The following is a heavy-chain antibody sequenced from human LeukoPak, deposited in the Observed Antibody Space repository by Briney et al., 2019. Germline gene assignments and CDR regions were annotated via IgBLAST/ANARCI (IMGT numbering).Heavy chain of an antibody. CDR2: IKQDGSEK. CDR1: GFTFSSYW. D-gene: IGHD4-17*01. V-gene: IGHV3-7*01. CDR3: ARDNPRQLTTVTNRYYYYYGMDV. J-gene: IGHJ6*02. Sequence: GGSLRLSCAASGFTFSSYWMSWVRQAPGKGLEWVANIKQDGSEKYYVDSVKGRFTISRDNAKNSLYLQMNSLRAEDTAVYYCARDNPRQLTTVTNRYYYYYGMDVWGQGTTVTISS.